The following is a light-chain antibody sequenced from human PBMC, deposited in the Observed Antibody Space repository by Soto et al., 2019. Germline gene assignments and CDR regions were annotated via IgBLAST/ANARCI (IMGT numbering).Light chain of an antibody. CDR2: HNT. V-gene: IGLV1-44*01. CDR3: AAWDDSLDGVI. J-gene: IGLJ2*01. Sequence: QSVLTQSPSASGTPGQRVTISCSGGTSNIGTNTVNWYQQVPGTAPKLHLYHNTQRASGVPGRFSGSKSGTSASLAISGLQSEDEADYYCAAWDDSLDGVIFGAGTKLTVL. CDR1: TSNIGTNT.